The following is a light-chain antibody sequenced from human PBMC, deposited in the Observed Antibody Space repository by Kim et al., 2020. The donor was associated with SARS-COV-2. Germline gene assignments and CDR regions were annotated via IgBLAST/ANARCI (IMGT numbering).Light chain of an antibody. CDR2: DVT. Sequence: GQSITSSCTGTSSDVGGYNYVSWYQQYPGKAPRLIIYDVTTRPSGVSNRFSGSKSGNTASLTISGLQPEDESDYYCTSYTRSATLVFGTGTQVTVL. CDR3: TSYTRSATLV. CDR1: SSDVGGYNY. J-gene: IGLJ1*01. V-gene: IGLV2-14*03.